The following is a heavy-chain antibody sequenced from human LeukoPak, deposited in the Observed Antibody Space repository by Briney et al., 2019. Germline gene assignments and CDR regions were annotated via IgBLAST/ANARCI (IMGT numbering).Heavy chain of an antibody. Sequence: GGSLRLSCAASELTFITYGMTWVRQAPGKGLEWVSAITGSAVSTFYADSVKGRFTISRDNAKNSLSLQMNNLRFEGTAVYYCARIDSRRTFDIWGQGTMVTVSS. CDR3: ARIDSRRTFDI. V-gene: IGHV3-23*01. J-gene: IGHJ3*02. CDR2: ITGSAVST. D-gene: IGHD1-14*01. CDR1: ELTFITYG.